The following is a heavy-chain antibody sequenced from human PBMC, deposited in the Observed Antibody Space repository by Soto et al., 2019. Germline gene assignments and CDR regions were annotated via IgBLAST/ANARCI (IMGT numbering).Heavy chain of an antibody. J-gene: IGHJ6*02. CDR2: IWYDGSNK. V-gene: IGHV3-33*08. CDR1: GFTFSSYA. D-gene: IGHD7-27*01. Sequence: RRLSCAASGFTFSSYAMSWVRQAPGKGLEWVAVIWYDGSNKYYADSVKGRFTISRDNSKNTLYLQMNSLRAEDTAVYYCAREGRAWVYYYYGMDVWGQGTTVTVSS. CDR3: AREGRAWVYYYYGMDV.